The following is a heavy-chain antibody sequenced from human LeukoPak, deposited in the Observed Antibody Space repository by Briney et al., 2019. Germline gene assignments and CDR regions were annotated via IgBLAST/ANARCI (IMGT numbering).Heavy chain of an antibody. D-gene: IGHD1-26*01. J-gene: IGHJ4*02. CDR1: GFTFSNYG. Sequence: PGGSLRPSCAASGFTFSNYGMHWVRQAPGKGLEWVAFIRYDGSTKYYADSVKGRFTISRDNSKNTLYLQMDSLRAEDTAVYYCAKDRGGATDPFDYWGQGTLVTVSS. CDR2: IRYDGSTK. V-gene: IGHV3-30*02. CDR3: AKDRGGATDPFDY.